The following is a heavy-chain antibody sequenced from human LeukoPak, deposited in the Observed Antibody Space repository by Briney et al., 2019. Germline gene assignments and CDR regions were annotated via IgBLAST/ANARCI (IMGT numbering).Heavy chain of an antibody. V-gene: IGHV1-8*01. CDR3: ARVRITMVRGVILGAAFDI. CDR2: MNPNSGNT. J-gene: IGHJ3*02. D-gene: IGHD3-10*01. CDR1: GYTFTSYD. Sequence: ASVKVSCTASGYTFTSYDINWVRQATGQGLEWMGWMNPNSGNTGYAQKFQGRVTMTRNTSISTAYMELSSLRSEDTAVYYCARVRITMVRGVILGAAFDIWGQGTMVTVSS.